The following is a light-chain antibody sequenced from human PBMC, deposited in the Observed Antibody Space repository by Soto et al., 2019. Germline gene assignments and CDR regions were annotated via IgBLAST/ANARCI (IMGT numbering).Light chain of an antibody. CDR3: ILADSFPTS. CDR2: AAF. V-gene: IGKV1-39*01. CDR1: QSISSY. Sequence: EIEVTGKPAALCASVIVRKTITCLASQSISSYLNWYQHKPGKAPKLLIYAAFILQSGVPSRFSGYGSGTDFTLSISSLQPEDCGTDYWILADSFPTSFGDGTRLEI. J-gene: IGKJ5*01.